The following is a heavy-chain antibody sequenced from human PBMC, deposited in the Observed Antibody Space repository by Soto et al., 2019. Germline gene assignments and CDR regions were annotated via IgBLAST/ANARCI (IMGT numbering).Heavy chain of an antibody. Sequence: QVQLHQRGAGLLKPSETLSLTCAVYGGSFSGYYWSWIRQPPGKGLEWIGEINHSGSTNYNPSLKSRVTISVDTSKNQFSLKLSSVTSADTAVYYCPRLPAWGTIFGVVRRDYWGQVTLVTVSS. D-gene: IGHD3-3*01. CDR2: INHSGST. J-gene: IGHJ4*02. CDR1: GGSFSGYY. V-gene: IGHV4-34*01. CDR3: PRLPAWGTIFGVVRRDY.